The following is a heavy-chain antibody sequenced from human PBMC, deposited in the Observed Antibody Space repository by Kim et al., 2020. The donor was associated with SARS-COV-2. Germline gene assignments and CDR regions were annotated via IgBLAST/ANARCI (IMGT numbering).Heavy chain of an antibody. CDR3: ARGESITIFGVIIDNYYGMDS. Sequence: SETLSLTCTVSGGSISSYYWSWIRQPPGKGLEWIGYIYYSGSTNYNPSLKSRVTISVDTSKNQFSLKLSSVTAADTAVYYCARGESITIFGVIIDNYYGMDSGGQRTTITLAS. CDR1: GGSISSYY. J-gene: IGHJ6*02. CDR2: IYYSGST. V-gene: IGHV4-59*01. D-gene: IGHD3-3*01.